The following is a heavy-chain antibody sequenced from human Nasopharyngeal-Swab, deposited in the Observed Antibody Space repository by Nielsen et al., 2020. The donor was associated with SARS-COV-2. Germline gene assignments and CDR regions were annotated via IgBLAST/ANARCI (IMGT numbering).Heavy chain of an antibody. V-gene: IGHV3-43*01. J-gene: IGHJ4*02. Sequence: LSLTCAVSGFTFHDYTMHWVRQAPGKGLEWVSLISWDATSIYYADSVKGRFTISRDNSKNSLYLQMSSLSAEDTALYYCARGRSVTSGGYFDYWGQGTLVTVSS. D-gene: IGHD3-10*01. CDR1: GFTFHDYT. CDR3: ARGRSVTSGGYFDY. CDR2: ISWDATSI.